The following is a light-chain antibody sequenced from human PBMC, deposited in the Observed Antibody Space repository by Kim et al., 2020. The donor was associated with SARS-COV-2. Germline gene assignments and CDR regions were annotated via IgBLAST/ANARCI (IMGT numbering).Light chain of an antibody. J-gene: IGLJ2*01. CDR1: SSDVGTYNY. CDR2: DVT. CDR3: CSYAGSNTLL. Sequence: GQSVTISCTGTSSDVGTYNYVSWYQQHPGKAPKLMIYDVTKRPSGVPDRFSASKSGNTASLTISGLQAEDEADYYCCSYAGSNTLLFGGGTQLTVL. V-gene: IGLV2-11*03.